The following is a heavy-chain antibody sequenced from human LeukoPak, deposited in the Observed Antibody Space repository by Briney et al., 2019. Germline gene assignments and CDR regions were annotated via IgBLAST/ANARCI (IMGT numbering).Heavy chain of an antibody. D-gene: IGHD6-13*01. CDR3: ARLPGIPTAALPDY. Sequence: PGGSLRLSCAASGFTFSSYGMHWVRQAPGKGLEWVAVISYDGSNKYYADSVKGRFTVSRDNSKSTLYLQMNSLRAEDTAIYYCARLPGIPTAALPDYWGQGTQVTVSS. CDR1: GFTFSSYG. J-gene: IGHJ4*02. CDR2: ISYDGSNK. V-gene: IGHV3-30*03.